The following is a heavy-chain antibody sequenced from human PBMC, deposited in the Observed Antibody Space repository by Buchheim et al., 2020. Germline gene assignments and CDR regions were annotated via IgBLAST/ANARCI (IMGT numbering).Heavy chain of an antibody. J-gene: IGHJ4*02. Sequence: QVQLQESGPGLVKPSQTLSLTCTVSGGYISRGGYYWSWIRQHPGKGLEWIGDIYYSGRTYYNPSLKSRVTISVDMSKNQLYLNLSSVTAADTAVYYCATSIAAAGLHYFDYWGQGTL. CDR3: ATSIAAAGLHYFDY. V-gene: IGHV4-31*03. CDR2: IYYSGRT. CDR1: GGYISRGGYY. D-gene: IGHD6-13*01.